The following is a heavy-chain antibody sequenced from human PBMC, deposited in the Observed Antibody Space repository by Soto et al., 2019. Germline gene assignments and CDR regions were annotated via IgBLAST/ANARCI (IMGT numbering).Heavy chain of an antibody. D-gene: IGHD5-12*01. J-gene: IGHJ6*03. CDR3: ARGNNPKYHIGHSGYDYRVAGYYYYYYMDV. Sequence: EVQLVESGGGLVKPGGSLRLSCAASGFTFSSYSMNWVRQAPGKGLEWVSSISSSSSYIYYADSVKGRFTISRDNAKNSLYLQMNSLRAEDTAVYYCARGNNPKYHIGHSGYDYRVAGYYYYYYMDVWGKGTTVTVSS. CDR1: GFTFSSYS. V-gene: IGHV3-21*01. CDR2: ISSSSSYI.